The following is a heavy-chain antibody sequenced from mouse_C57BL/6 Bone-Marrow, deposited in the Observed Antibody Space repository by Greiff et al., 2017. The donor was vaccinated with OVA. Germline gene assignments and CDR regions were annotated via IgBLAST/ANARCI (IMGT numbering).Heavy chain of an antibody. CDR1: GFTFSDYY. Sequence: DVKLVESEGGLVQPGSSMKLSCTASGFTFSDYYMAWVRQVPEKALEWVANINYDGSSTYYLDSLKSRFIISRDNAKNILYLQMSSLKSEDTATYYCARKGAYYSNYVDAMDYWGQGTSVTVSS. CDR3: ARKGAYYSNYVDAMDY. V-gene: IGHV5-16*01. D-gene: IGHD2-5*01. CDR2: INYDGSST. J-gene: IGHJ4*01.